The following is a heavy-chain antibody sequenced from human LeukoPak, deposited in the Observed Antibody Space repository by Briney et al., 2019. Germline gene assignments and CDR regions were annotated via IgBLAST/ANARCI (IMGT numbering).Heavy chain of an antibody. D-gene: IGHD6-13*01. J-gene: IGHJ4*02. CDR1: GYTFTSYY. CDR2: INPSDGST. V-gene: IGHV1-46*01. CDR3: ARAVGSSSWYPIDS. Sequence: ASVKVSCKASGYTFTSYYMHWVRQAPRQGLEWMGIINPSDGSTTYGQKFQGRVTMTRDTSTSTVYMEVSSLRSEDTAVYYCARAVGSSSWYPIDSWGQGTLVTVSS.